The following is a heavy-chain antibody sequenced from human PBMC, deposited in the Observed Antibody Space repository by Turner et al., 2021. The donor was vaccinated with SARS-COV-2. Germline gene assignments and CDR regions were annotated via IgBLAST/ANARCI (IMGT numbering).Heavy chain of an antibody. J-gene: IGHJ4*02. CDR3: AKNPGPYCSGGSCYSGELDY. CDR2: ISYDGSNK. D-gene: IGHD2-15*01. Sequence: QVQLVESGGGVVQPGRSLSLSCAASGFTFSRYGMHWVRQAPGKGLEWVAVISYDGSNKYYADSVKGRFTISRDNSKNTLYLQMNSLRAEDTAVYDCAKNPGPYCSGGSCYSGELDYWGQGTLVTVS. CDR1: GFTFSRYG. V-gene: IGHV3-30*18.